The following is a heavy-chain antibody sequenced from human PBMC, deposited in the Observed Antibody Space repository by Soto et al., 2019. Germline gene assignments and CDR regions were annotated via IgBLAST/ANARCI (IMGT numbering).Heavy chain of an antibody. J-gene: IGHJ4*02. Sequence: EVQLVESGGGGVRPGGSLRLSCAASGFTFDDYGMSWVRQAPGKGLEWVSGINWNGGSTGYADSVKGRFTISRDNAKNSLYLQMNSLRAEDTALYYCARDTVIAAAIGFSGFDYWGQGTLVTVAS. CDR1: GFTFDDYG. CDR3: ARDTVIAAAIGFSGFDY. CDR2: INWNGGST. V-gene: IGHV3-20*04. D-gene: IGHD6-13*01.